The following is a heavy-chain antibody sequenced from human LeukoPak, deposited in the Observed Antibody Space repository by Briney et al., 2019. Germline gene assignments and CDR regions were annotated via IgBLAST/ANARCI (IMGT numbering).Heavy chain of an antibody. CDR3: ARGRRIWSSGYYFDY. J-gene: IGHJ4*02. V-gene: IGHV4-39*07. CDR1: GGSISSSSYY. CDR2: INHSGST. D-gene: IGHD3-22*01. Sequence: SETLYLTCTVSGGSISSSSYYWSWIRQPPGKGLEWIGEINHSGSTNYNPSLKSRVTISVDTSKNQFSLKLSSVTAADTAVYYCARGRRIWSSGYYFDYWGQGTLVTVSS.